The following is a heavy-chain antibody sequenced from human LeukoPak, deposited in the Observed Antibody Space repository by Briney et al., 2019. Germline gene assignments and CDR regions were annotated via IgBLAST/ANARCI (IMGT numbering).Heavy chain of an antibody. Sequence: QSGGSLRLSCAASGFTFSTYAMNWVRQAPGKGLEWVSGISGSGGSTYYADSVKGRFTISRDNSKSTLYLQMNSLRAEDTAVYYCAKGWLLSYFDYWGQGTLVTVSS. CDR1: GFTFSTYA. CDR3: AKGWLLSYFDY. J-gene: IGHJ4*02. D-gene: IGHD3-3*01. V-gene: IGHV3-23*01. CDR2: ISGSGGST.